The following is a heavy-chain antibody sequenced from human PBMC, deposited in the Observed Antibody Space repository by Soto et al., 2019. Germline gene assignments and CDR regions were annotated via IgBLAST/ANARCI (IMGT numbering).Heavy chain of an antibody. CDR2: IYYSGST. CDR1: GGSISSYY. Sequence: SETLSLTCTVSGGSISSYYWSLIRQPPGKGLECIGYIYYSGSTNYNPSLKSRVTISVDTSKHQFSLKLSSVTAADTAVYYCARVGGYSYVRNWFDPWGQGTMVTVSS. CDR3: ARVGGYSYVRNWFDP. J-gene: IGHJ5*02. D-gene: IGHD5-18*01. V-gene: IGHV4-59*01.